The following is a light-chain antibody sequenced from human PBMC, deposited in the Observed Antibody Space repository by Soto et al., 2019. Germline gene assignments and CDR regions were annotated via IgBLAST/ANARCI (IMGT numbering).Light chain of an antibody. CDR2: NDN. J-gene: IGLJ3*02. Sequence: SYELTQPSSVSVSPGQTARITCSGDGPTKKFARWFQQKPGQAPVLLIYNDNERPSGIPERFSASTSGTTVTLTISGAQVEDEADYYCYSAADKNRVFGGGTKVTVL. CDR3: YSAADKNRV. CDR1: GPTKKF. V-gene: IGLV3-27*01.